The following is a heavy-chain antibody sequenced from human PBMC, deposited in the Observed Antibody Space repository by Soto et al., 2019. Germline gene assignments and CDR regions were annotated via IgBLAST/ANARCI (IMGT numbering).Heavy chain of an antibody. J-gene: IGHJ4*02. D-gene: IGHD3-16*01. V-gene: IGHV4-30-2*01. CDR2: IYHSGST. Sequence: QLQLPESGSGLVKPSQTLSLTCAVSGGSISSGGYSWSWIRQPPGKGLEWIGYIYHSGSTYYNPSLKSRVTISVDRSKTQFSLKLSSVTAADTAVYYCARGVGDGGLPAIDYWGQGTLVTVSS. CDR1: GGSISSGGYS. CDR3: ARGVGDGGLPAIDY.